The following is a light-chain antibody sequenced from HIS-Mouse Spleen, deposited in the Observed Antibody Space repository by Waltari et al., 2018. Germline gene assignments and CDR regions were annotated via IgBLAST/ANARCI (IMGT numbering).Light chain of an antibody. CDR3: SSYTSSSTEV. CDR2: DVS. CDR1: SSAVGCYNS. Sequence: QSALPQPASVSASPGPSIPISCTGTSSAVGCYNSVSWYQQHPGKSPKLMIYDVSNRPSGVSNRFSGSKSGNTASLTISGLQAEDEADYYCSSYTSSSTEVFGGGTKLTVL. J-gene: IGLJ2*01. V-gene: IGLV2-14*03.